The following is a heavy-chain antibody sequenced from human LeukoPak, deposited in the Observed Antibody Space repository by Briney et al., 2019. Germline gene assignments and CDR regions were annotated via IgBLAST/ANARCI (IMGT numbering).Heavy chain of an antibody. V-gene: IGHV2-5*02. D-gene: IGHD2/OR15-2a*01. J-gene: IGHJ4*02. CDR3: AHRHPSFVSGQFDY. CDR2: IYWDDDK. Sequence: SGPTLVKPTQTLALTCTFSGFSLSTSGVGVGWIRQPPGKALEWLALIYWDDDKRYSPSLKSRLTITKDTSKNQVVLTMTNMDPVDTATYYCAHRHPSFVSGQFDYWGQGTLVTVSS. CDR1: GFSLSTSGVG.